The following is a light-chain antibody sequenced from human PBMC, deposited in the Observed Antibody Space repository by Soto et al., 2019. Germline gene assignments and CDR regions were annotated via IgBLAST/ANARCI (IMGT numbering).Light chain of an antibody. V-gene: IGKV2-28*01. CDR2: LAS. CDR3: MQGLETPPVT. Sequence: DIVLTQSALSLPVNPGKPVSISCTSSQSLLHTNGQNFLDWYLQKPGQAPQLXXYLASNRASGVPDRFSGSGSGRQFTLKISRVEAEDVGVYFCMQGLETPPVTFGQGTRLEI. CDR1: QSLLHTNGQNF. J-gene: IGKJ5*01.